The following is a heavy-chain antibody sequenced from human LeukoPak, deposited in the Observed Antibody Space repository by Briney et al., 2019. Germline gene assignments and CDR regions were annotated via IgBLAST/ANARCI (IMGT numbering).Heavy chain of an antibody. J-gene: IGHJ3*02. Sequence: PSETLSLTCTVSGGSISSSSYYWGWIRQPPGKGLEWIGSIYYSGSTYYNPSLKSRVTISVDTSKNQFSLKLSSVTAADTAVYYCARVLHVGGSGNGRHAFDIWGQGTMVTVSS. V-gene: IGHV4-39*07. CDR3: ARVLHVGGSGNGRHAFDI. D-gene: IGHD3-10*01. CDR1: GGSISSSSYY. CDR2: IYYSGST.